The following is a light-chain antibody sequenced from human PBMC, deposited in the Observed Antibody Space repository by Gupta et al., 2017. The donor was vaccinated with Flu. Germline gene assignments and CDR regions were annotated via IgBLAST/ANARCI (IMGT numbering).Light chain of an antibody. J-gene: IGLJ3*02. Sequence: SYALPQPPSVSVSPGQTARITCSGDALAKKYAYWYQQKSGQAPVLVIYEDTKRPSGIPTRFSGSSSGTMASLTISEAQVEDEADYYCSATDSSGNHRVFGGGTKLTVL. CDR1: ALAKKY. V-gene: IGLV3-10*01. CDR2: EDT. CDR3: SATDSSGNHRV.